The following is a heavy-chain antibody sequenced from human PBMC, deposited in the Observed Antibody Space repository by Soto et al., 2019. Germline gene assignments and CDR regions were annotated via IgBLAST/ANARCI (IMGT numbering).Heavy chain of an antibody. D-gene: IGHD6-6*01. CDR1: GGSFSGYY. J-gene: IGHJ4*02. Sequence: SETLSLTCAVYGGSFSGYYWSWIRQPPGKGLEWIGEINHSGNTYYNPSLNSRVTISVDTSKNQFSLKLTSVTAADTALYYCARHRPQEDGSKKGFDYWGQGTPVTVSS. V-gene: IGHV4-34*01. CDR3: ARHRPQEDGSKKGFDY. CDR2: INHSGNT.